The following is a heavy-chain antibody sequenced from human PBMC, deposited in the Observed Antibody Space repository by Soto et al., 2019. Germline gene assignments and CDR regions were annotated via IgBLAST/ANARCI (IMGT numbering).Heavy chain of an antibody. J-gene: IGHJ6*02. Sequence: QLQLQESGPGLVKPSETLSLTCTVSGGSISSSSYYWGWIRQPPGKGLEWIGSIYYSGSTYYNPSLKSRVLISVDTSKNQFSLKLSSVTAADTAVYYCARVWGSSLDQMHYYYYYGMDVWGQGTTVTVSS. CDR3: ARVWGSSLDQMHYYYYYGMDV. CDR1: GGSISSSSYY. CDR2: IYYSGST. V-gene: IGHV4-39*01. D-gene: IGHD6-6*01.